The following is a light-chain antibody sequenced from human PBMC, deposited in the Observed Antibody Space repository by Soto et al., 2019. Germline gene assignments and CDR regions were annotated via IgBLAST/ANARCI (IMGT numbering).Light chain of an antibody. V-gene: IGKV1-5*01. CDR1: QSISSW. J-gene: IGKJ2*01. CDR2: DAS. CDR3: QQYGSSPPYT. Sequence: DIQMTQSPSTLSASVGDRVTITCRASQSISSWLAWYQQKPGKAPKLLIYDASSLESGVPSRFSGSGSGTEFTLTISRLEPEDFVVYYCQQYGSSPPYTFGQGTKLEIK.